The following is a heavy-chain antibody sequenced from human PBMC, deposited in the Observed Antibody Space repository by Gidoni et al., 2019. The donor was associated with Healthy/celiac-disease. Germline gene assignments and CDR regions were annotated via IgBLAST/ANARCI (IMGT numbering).Heavy chain of an antibody. CDR3: ARHRRNYYDSSGYYYPAEIDY. V-gene: IGHV4-39*01. CDR2: IYYSGST. Sequence: QLLLQASGPVLVKPSETLSLTCPVSCGSISSSSSYWGWIREPPGKGLEWLGSIYYSGSTYDNPALKSRVTISVDTSKNQFSLKLSSVTAADTAVYDCARHRRNYYDSSGYYYPAEIDYWGQGTLVTVSS. D-gene: IGHD3-22*01. CDR1: CGSISSSSSY. J-gene: IGHJ4*02.